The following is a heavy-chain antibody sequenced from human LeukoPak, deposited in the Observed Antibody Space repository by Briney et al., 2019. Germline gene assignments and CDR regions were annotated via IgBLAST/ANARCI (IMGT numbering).Heavy chain of an antibody. CDR2: IDYSGST. CDR3: ARLIPNNFDS. D-gene: IGHD3-16*02. J-gene: IGHJ4*02. Sequence: SETLSLTCTVSGGSISRSYYYGSWIRQPPGKGLEWIGNIDYSGSTYYNPSLKSQVTISVDTAKNQFPLKLSAVTAADTAVYYCARLIPNNFDSWGQGTLVTVSS. V-gene: IGHV4-39*01. CDR1: GGSISRSYYY.